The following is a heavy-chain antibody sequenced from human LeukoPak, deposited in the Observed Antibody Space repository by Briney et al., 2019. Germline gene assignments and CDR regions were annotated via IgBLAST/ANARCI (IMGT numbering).Heavy chain of an antibody. V-gene: IGHV3-23*01. J-gene: IGHJ6*02. CDR3: AKDQGFTRPYGMDV. CDR2: ISGSGGST. CDR1: GFTFSSYA. Sequence: GGSLRLSCAASGFTFSSYAMSWVRQAPGKGLEWVSAISGSGGSTYYADTVKGRFTISRDNSKNTLYLQMNSLRAEDTAVYYCAKDQGFTRPYGMDVWGQGTTVTVSS.